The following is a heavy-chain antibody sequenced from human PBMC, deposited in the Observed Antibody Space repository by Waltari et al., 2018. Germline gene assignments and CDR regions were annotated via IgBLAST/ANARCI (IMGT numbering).Heavy chain of an antibody. Sequence: EVQLVESGGGLVKHGGSQRLFWSTSAFTFSRHSMNGVRKAPGKGLEWASSISSSSSYIYYADSVKGRFTISRDNAKNSLYLQMNSLRAEDTAVYYCAIDLGYGDPLESYWGQGTLVTVSS. CDR1: AFTFSRHS. CDR2: ISSSSSYI. CDR3: AIDLGYGDPLESY. D-gene: IGHD4-17*01. J-gene: IGHJ4*02. V-gene: IGHV3-21*01.